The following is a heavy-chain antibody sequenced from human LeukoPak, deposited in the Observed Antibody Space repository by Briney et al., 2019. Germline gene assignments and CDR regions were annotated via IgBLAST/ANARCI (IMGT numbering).Heavy chain of an antibody. Sequence: TASETLSLTCTVSGGSMNNYFWNWVRQSPEKGLEWIGYVYYSGTTKYNPSLKSRVTISVDLSKSQFSLKLNSLTAADTAVYYCVRESGSYFHYWGPGTQVTVSS. CDR3: VRESGSYFHY. V-gene: IGHV4-59*01. J-gene: IGHJ4*02. CDR1: GGSMNNYF. CDR2: VYYSGTT. D-gene: IGHD1-26*01.